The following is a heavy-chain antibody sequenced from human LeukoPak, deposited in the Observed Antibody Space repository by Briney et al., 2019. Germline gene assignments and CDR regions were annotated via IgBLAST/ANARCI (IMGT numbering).Heavy chain of an antibody. V-gene: IGHV4-59*01. D-gene: IGHD6-13*01. CDR2: IYYSGST. Sequence: SSETLSLTCTVSGGSISSYYWSWIRQPPGKGLEWIGYIYYSGSTNYNPSLKSRVTISADTSKNQFSLKLSSVTAADTAVYYCARGGGWGSSKGDFDYWGQGTLVTVSS. J-gene: IGHJ4*02. CDR1: GGSISSYY. CDR3: ARGGGWGSSKGDFDY.